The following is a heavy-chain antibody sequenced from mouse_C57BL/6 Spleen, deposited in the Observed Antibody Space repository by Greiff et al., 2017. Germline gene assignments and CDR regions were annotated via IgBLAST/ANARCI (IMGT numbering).Heavy chain of an antibody. Sequence: QVHVKQSGAELVRPGTSVKVSCKASGYAFTNYLIEWVKQRPGQGLEWIGVFNPGSGGTNYNEKFKGKATLTADKSSSTVYMQLSSLTSEDSAVYFCARWGSTTAYFDYWGQGTTLTVSS. CDR1: GYAFTNYL. CDR3: ARWGSTTAYFDY. D-gene: IGHD1-2*01. CDR2: FNPGSGGT. V-gene: IGHV1-54*01. J-gene: IGHJ2*01.